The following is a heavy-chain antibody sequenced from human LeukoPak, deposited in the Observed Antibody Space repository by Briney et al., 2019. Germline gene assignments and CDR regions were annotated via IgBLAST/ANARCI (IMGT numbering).Heavy chain of an antibody. CDR1: GFTSSSYG. CDR2: ISYDGSNK. V-gene: IGHV3-30*18. D-gene: IGHD6-19*01. J-gene: IGHJ4*02. Sequence: GGSLRLSCAASGFTSSSYGMHWVRQAPGKGLEWVAVISYDGSNKYYADSVKGRFTISRDNSKNTLYLQMNSLRAEDTAVYYCAKDREQWLVPDYWGQGTLVTVSS. CDR3: AKDREQWLVPDY.